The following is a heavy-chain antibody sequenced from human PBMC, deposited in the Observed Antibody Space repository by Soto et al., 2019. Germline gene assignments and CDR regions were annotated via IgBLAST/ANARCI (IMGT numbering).Heavy chain of an antibody. V-gene: IGHV3-73*01. Sequence: EVQLVESGGGLVQPGGSLKLSCAASGFTFSGSAMHWVRQASGKGLEWVGRIRSKANSYATAYAASVKGRFNISRDDSKNAAYLQMNSLKTEDTAVYYCRALGGGRNDDYWGQGTLVPVSS. D-gene: IGHD2-15*01. J-gene: IGHJ4*02. CDR3: RALGGGRNDDY. CDR1: GFTFSGSA. CDR2: IRSKANSYAT.